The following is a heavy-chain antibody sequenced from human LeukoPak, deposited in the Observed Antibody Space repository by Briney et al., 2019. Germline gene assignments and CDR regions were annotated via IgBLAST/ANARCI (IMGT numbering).Heavy chain of an antibody. Sequence: SETLSLTCAVSGYSISSGYYWGWIRQPPGKGLEWIGSIYHSGSTYYNPSLKSRVTISVDTSKNQFSLKLSSVTAADTAVSYCARSARWFFLVPAAIPAYFDYWGQGTLVTVSS. CDR2: IYHSGST. D-gene: IGHD2-2*01. J-gene: IGHJ4*02. CDR1: GYSISSGYY. CDR3: ARSARWFFLVPAAIPAYFDY. V-gene: IGHV4-38-2*01.